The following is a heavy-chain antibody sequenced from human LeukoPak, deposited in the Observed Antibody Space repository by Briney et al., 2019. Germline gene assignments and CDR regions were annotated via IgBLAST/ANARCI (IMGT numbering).Heavy chain of an antibody. CDR2: IYHSGST. V-gene: IGHV4-4*02. J-gene: IGHJ6*02. CDR3: ARRGYSGYVGMDV. D-gene: IGHD5-12*01. Sequence: PSETLSLTCAVSGXSISSSNWWSWVRQPPGKGLEWIGEIYHSGSTNYNPSLRSRVTISVDKSKNQFSLKLSSVTAADTAVYYCARRGYSGYVGMDVWGQGTTVTVSS. CDR1: GXSISSSNW.